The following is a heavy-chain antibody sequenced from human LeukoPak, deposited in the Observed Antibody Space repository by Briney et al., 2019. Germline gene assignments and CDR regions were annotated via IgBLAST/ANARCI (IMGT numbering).Heavy chain of an antibody. D-gene: IGHD5-12*01. CDR2: INNRGTT. V-gene: IGHV4-34*01. CDR1: GGSLSPHY. CDR3: ARVPLWWLTPFDF. J-gene: IGHJ4*02. Sequence: SETLSLTCAVSGGSLSPHYWSWIRRPLGKGLEWIGEINNRGTTNYSPSLRGRATISVDTAKNQFSLRLTSVTAADTAMYYCARVPLWWLTPFDFWGQGTLATVSS.